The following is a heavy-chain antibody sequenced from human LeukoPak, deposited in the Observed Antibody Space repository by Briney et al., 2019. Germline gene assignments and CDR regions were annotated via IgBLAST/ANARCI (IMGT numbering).Heavy chain of an antibody. V-gene: IGHV4-39*01. CDR1: GGSISASGVY. Sequence: SETLSLTCSVSGGSISASGVYWAWIRRPPGKGLEWIGSLYYGATNYYNPSLRSRVTISGDTSKNQISLELASVTAADTAVYYCARGYEGGIAARRNYYYYYMDVWGKGTTVTVSS. J-gene: IGHJ6*03. CDR2: LYYGATN. D-gene: IGHD6-6*01. CDR3: ARGYEGGIAARRNYYYYYMDV.